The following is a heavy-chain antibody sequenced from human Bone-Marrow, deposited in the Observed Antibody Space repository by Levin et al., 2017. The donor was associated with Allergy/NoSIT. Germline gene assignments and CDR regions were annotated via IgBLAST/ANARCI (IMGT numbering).Heavy chain of an antibody. CDR1: GASISSGSYY. V-gene: IGHV4-61*02. J-gene: IGHJ4*02. CDR3: ARDSPSRDGDYSFDH. D-gene: IGHD4-17*01. CDR2: IHSSGLT. Sequence: SETLSLTCTVSGASISSGSYYWSWIRQPAGKTLEWIGGIHSSGLTKYNPSLKSRVTMSLEKSNNQFSVKLSSVTAADTAVYYCARDSPSRDGDYSFDHWGQGTLVTVSS.